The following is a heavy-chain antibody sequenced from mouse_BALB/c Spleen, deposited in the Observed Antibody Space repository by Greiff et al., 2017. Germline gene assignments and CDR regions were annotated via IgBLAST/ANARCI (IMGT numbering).Heavy chain of an antibody. CDR3: ARHGDAMDY. V-gene: IGHV5-12-1*01. J-gene: IGHJ4*01. CDR1: GFAFSSYD. CDR2: ISSGGGST. Sequence: EGHLVESGGGLVKPGGSLKLSCAASGFAFSSYDMSWVRQTPEKRLEWVAYISSGGGSTYYPDTVKGRFTISRDNAKNTLYLQMSSLKSEDTAMYYCARHGDAMDYWGQGTSVTVSS.